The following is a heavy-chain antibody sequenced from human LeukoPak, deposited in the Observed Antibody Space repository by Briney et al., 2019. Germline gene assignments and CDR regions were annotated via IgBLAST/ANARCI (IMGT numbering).Heavy chain of an antibody. J-gene: IGHJ4*02. CDR2: ISSDGNSK. CDR3: TTKVIRGNSGDDYDD. CDR1: GFTFSDYY. Sequence: GGSLRLSCAASGFTFSDYYMSWVRQAPGKGLEWVALISSDGNSKVYGDSVKGRFTISRDDSKSTLYLQMDSLRPEDTAVYYCTTKVIRGNSGDDYDDWGQGTLVTVSS. D-gene: IGHD5-12*01. V-gene: IGHV3-30*03.